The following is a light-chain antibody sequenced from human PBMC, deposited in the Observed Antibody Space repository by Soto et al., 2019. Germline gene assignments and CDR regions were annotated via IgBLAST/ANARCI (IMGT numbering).Light chain of an antibody. V-gene: IGKV1-39*01. CDR1: QSIGKF. Sequence: DIQMTQSPSSLSASVGDRVTITCRASQSIGKFLNWDQQKPGRAPTLLIHAASSLQSGVPSSFSGSGSGTDFTLTISSLQTEYFATYYCQQSYSPPPVTFGQGTRLEIK. CDR3: QQSYSPPPVT. CDR2: AAS. J-gene: IGKJ5*01.